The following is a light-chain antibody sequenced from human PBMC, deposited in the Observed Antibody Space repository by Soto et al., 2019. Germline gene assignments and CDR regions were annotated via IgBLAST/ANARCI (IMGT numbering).Light chain of an antibody. Sequence: EIVLTQSPGTLSLSPGERATLSCRASQRVSSSFLAWYQQNPGQAPRLLIYGTRRAPGIPDTFSGSGSGTDFTLTISRLEPEDFAVYYCQQYGSSSLSFGGGTKVEI. V-gene: IGKV3-20*01. CDR1: QRVSSSF. CDR2: GT. J-gene: IGKJ4*01. CDR3: QQYGSSSLS.